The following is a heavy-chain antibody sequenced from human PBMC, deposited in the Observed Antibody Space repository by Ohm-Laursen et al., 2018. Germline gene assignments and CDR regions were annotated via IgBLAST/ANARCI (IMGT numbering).Heavy chain of an antibody. CDR3: ARSKGGYCSSTSCYLAYFQH. D-gene: IGHD2-2*01. J-gene: IGHJ1*01. CDR1: GFTFSSYG. V-gene: IGHV3-33*01. CDR2: IWYDGRNK. Sequence: SLRLSCAASGFTFSSYGMHWVRQAPGKGLEWVAVIWYDGRNKYYADSVKGRFTISRDNSKNTLYLQMNSLRAEDTAVYYCARSKGGYCSSTSCYLAYFQHWGQGTLVTVSS.